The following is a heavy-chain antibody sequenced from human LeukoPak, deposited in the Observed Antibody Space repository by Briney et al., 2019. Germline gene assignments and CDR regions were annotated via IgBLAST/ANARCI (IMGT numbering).Heavy chain of an antibody. CDR1: GYSFTSYW. V-gene: IGHV5-51*01. J-gene: IGHJ6*03. Sequence: GESLKISCKGSGYSFTSYWIGWVRQMPGKGLEWMGIIYPGDSDTRYSPSFQGQVTISADKSISTAYLQWSSLKASDTAMYYCARQAYSYSRYYYYYMDVWGKGTTVTVSS. CDR2: IYPGDSDT. D-gene: IGHD5-18*01. CDR3: ARQAYSYSRYYYYYMDV.